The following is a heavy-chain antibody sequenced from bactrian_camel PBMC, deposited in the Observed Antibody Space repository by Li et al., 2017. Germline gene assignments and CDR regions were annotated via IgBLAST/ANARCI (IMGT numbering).Heavy chain of an antibody. J-gene: IGHJ4*01. D-gene: IGHD1*01. Sequence: VQLVESGGDSVQAGGSLRVFCATSGFTVEGHCVAWFRQAPGKEREGVAALDSDGATNYSSAVEGRFTISKDNAKGTLYLHMNSLRPEDTAMYYCAVDILAGVKSRCAAGASRVPSYGYWGQGTQVTVS. CDR3: AVDILAGVKSRCAAGASRVPSYGY. CDR2: LDSDGAT. CDR1: GFTVEGHC. V-gene: IGHV3S55*01.